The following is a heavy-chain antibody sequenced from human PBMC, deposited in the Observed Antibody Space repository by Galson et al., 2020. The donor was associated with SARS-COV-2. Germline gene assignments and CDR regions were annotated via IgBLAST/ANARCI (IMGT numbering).Heavy chain of an antibody. V-gene: IGHV3-48*01. CDR1: GLTLSSHS. D-gene: IGHD3-10*01. CDR3: AGSPYGSGNYDHRNFDY. J-gene: IGHJ4*02. CDR2: VSGDSGSK. Sequence: GGSLRLSCAASGLTLSSHSMTWVRQAPGKGLEWVSYVSGDSGSKYYADSVKGRFTISRDNAENSLYLQMNSLRVEDTAVYYCAGSPYGSGNYDHRNFDYWGQGTLVTVSS.